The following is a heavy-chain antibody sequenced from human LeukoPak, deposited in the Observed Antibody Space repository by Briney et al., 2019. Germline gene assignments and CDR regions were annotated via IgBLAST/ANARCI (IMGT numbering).Heavy chain of an antibody. Sequence: ASVKVSCKASGYTFTGYYMHWVRQAPGQGPEWMGWINPNSGGTNYAQKFQGRVTMTRDTSISTAYMELSRLRSDDTAVYYCARGPPSRDFWSGFRFDPWGQGTLVTVSS. J-gene: IGHJ5*02. CDR1: GYTFTGYY. CDR3: ARGPPSRDFWSGFRFDP. CDR2: INPNSGGT. D-gene: IGHD3-3*01. V-gene: IGHV1-2*02.